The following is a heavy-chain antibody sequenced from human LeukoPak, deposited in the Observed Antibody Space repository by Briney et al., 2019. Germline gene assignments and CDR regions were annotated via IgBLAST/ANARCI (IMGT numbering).Heavy chain of an antibody. J-gene: IGHJ5*02. CDR1: GFTVSSNY. CDR2: IYSGGST. CDR3: ARARCSSTRCYSGAEYNWFGP. V-gene: IGHV3-66*02. D-gene: IGHD2-2*02. Sequence: GGSLRLSCAASGFTVSSNYMSWVRQAPGKGLEWVSIIYSGGSTYYADSVKGRFTISRDNSKNTLYLQMNSLKAEDTAVYYCARARCSSTRCYSGAEYNWFGPWGQGTLVTASS.